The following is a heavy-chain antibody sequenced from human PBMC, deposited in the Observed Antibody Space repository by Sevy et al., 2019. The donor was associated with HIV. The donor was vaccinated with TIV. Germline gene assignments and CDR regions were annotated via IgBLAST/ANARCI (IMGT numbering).Heavy chain of an antibody. D-gene: IGHD3-9*01. CDR3: VRGQYYDILSGYKNNWLDP. CDR2: LDNSGDNT. Sequence: GGSLRLSCAASGFTFDNYAMTWVRQTPGKGLEWVSTLDNSGDNTYNADSVKGRFTISRDNSKSTLYLQMNSLRAEDTAVYYCVRGQYYDILSGYKNNWLDPWGQGTLVTVSS. J-gene: IGHJ5*02. V-gene: IGHV3-23*01. CDR1: GFTFDNYA.